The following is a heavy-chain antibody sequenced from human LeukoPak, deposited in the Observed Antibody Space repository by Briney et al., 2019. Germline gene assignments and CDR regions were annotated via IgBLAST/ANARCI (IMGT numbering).Heavy chain of an antibody. CDR2: IYYSGST. Sequence: SETLSLTCAVYGGSFSGYYWSWIRQPPGKGLEWIGYIYYSGSTNYNPSLKSRVTISVDTSKNQFSLKLSSVTAADAAVYYCARGYCSGGSCYYYYYMDVWGKGTTVTVSS. CDR3: ARGYCSGGSCYYYYYMDV. V-gene: IGHV4-59*01. J-gene: IGHJ6*03. CDR1: GGSFSGYY. D-gene: IGHD2-15*01.